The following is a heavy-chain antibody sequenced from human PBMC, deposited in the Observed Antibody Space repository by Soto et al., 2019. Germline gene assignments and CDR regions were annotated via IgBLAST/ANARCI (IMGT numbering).Heavy chain of an antibody. V-gene: IGHV3-9*01. CDR2: ISWNSGSI. CDR1: GFTFDDYA. D-gene: IGHD2-15*01. Sequence: GGSLRLSCAASGFTFDDYAMHWVRQAPGKGLEWVSGISWNSGSIGYADSVKGRFTISRDNAKNSLYLQMNSLRAEDTALYYCAKALGYCSGGSCYSTLGEYFQHWGQGTLVTVSS. J-gene: IGHJ1*01. CDR3: AKALGYCSGGSCYSTLGEYFQH.